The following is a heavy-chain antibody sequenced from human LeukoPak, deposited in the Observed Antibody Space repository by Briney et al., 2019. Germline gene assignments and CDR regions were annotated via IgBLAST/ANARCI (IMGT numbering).Heavy chain of an antibody. CDR2: ITYSGTI. V-gene: IGHV4-31*03. D-gene: IGHD5-18*01. CDR1: GGSISNSGYY. J-gene: IGHJ4*02. Sequence: SETLSLTCTVSGGSISNSGYYWSWIRQHPGKGLEWIAYITYSGTIYYNPALKSRVTISVDTSKNQFSLNLRSVTAADTAVYYCARETAMVTGYFDYWGQGTLVTVSS. CDR3: ARETAMVTGYFDY.